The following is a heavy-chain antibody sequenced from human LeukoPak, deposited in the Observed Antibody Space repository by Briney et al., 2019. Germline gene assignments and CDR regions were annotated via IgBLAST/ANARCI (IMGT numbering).Heavy chain of an antibody. CDR1: GGSISSYY. D-gene: IGHD2-8*01. J-gene: IGHJ3*02. CDR3: ARQNGAFDI. V-gene: IGHV4-59*08. Sequence: PSETLSLTCTVSGGSISSYYWSWIRQPPGKGLEWIGYIYYSGSTSYNPSLKSRVTISVDTSKNQFSLKLSSVTAADTAVYYCARQNGAFDIWGQGTMVTVSS. CDR2: IYYSGST.